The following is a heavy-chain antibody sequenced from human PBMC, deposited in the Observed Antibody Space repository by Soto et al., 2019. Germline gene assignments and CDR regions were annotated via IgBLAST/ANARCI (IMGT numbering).Heavy chain of an antibody. J-gene: IGHJ2*01. CDR2: ISGTGGST. D-gene: IGHD3-9*01. CDR3: AKDRGNYDILTGFYNWYFDL. CDR1: GFTFSSYA. Sequence: EVQLLESGGGLVQPGGSLRLSCAASGFTFSSYAMSWVRQAPGKGLEWVSTISGTGGSTYYADSVKGRFTISRDNAKNTLYLQMISLRVEDTAVYYCAKDRGNYDILTGFYNWYFDLWGRGTLVTVSS. V-gene: IGHV3-23*01.